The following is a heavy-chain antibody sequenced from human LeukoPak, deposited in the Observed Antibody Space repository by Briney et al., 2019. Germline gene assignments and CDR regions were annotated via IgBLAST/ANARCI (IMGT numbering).Heavy chain of an antibody. J-gene: IGHJ4*02. CDR3: ARGSHTIFELGKAQNFDY. CDR2: IAYDGINK. D-gene: IGHD3-3*01. CDR1: GFTFSQYA. Sequence: GGSLRLSCAASGFTFSQYAVHWVRQAPGKGLEWVAFIAYDGINKNYADFVKGRFTISRDNAKNSLYLQMNSLRAEDTAVYYCARGSHTIFELGKAQNFDYWGQGTLVTVSS. V-gene: IGHV3-30-3*01.